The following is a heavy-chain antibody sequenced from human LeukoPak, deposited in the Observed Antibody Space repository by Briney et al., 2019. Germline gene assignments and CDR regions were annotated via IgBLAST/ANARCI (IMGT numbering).Heavy chain of an antibody. D-gene: IGHD1-26*01. V-gene: IGHV4-61*02. CDR3: ARGVVSSGSYLTFDY. CDR2: IYTSGST. CDR1: GGSISSGSYY. Sequence: SETLSLTCTVSGGSISSGSYYWSWIRQPAGKGLEWIGRIYTSGSTHYNPSLKSRVTISVDTSKNQFSLKLSSVTAADTAVYYCARGVVSSGSYLTFDYWGQGTLVTVSS. J-gene: IGHJ4*02.